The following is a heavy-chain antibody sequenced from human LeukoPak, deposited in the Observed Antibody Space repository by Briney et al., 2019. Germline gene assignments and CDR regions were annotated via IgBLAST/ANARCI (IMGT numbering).Heavy chain of an antibody. D-gene: IGHD6-19*01. CDR2: INPNSGGT. CDR3: ARGHIAVGNLGY. Sequence: ASVKVSCKASGYTFTSYGISWVRQAPGQGLEWMGWINPNSGGTNYAQKFQGRVTMTRDTSISTAYMELSRLRSDDTAVYYCARGHIAVGNLGYWGQGTLVTVSS. CDR1: GYTFTSYG. V-gene: IGHV1-2*02. J-gene: IGHJ4*02.